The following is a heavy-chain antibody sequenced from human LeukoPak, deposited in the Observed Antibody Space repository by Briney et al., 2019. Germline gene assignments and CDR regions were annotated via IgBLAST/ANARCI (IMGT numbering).Heavy chain of an antibody. CDR2: IFYSGST. CDR1: GGSISSSSYY. V-gene: IGHV4-39*01. J-gene: IGHJ4*02. D-gene: IGHD3-10*01. Sequence: SETLSLTCTVSGGSISSSSYYWGWIRQPPGKGLAWIGNIFYSGSTYYNPSLKSRVTISVDTSRSQFSLKLNSVTAADTAVYYCERLWFGAYYFDYWGQGTLVTVSS. CDR3: ERLWFGAYYFDY.